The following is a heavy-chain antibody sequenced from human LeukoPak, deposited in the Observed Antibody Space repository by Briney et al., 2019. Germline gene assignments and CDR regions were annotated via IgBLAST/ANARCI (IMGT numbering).Heavy chain of an antibody. J-gene: IGHJ6*02. CDR3: AREKGHLMEVDV. Sequence: SETLSLTCAASGDSIRSYSWRIWVRQAPGKGLEWIGERYHDGRRTYNPSLKSRVSISLDESENQFSLELTSVTAADTAVYFCAREKGHLMEVDVWGQGTTVTVSS. D-gene: IGHD3-3*01. CDR1: GDSIRSYSW. CDR2: RYHDGRR. V-gene: IGHV4-4*02.